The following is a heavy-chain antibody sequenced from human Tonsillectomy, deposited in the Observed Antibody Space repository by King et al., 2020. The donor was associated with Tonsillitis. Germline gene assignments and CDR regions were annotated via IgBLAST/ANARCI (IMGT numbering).Heavy chain of an antibody. CDR1: GDSISSYY. Sequence: QLQESGPGLVKPSETLSLTCTVSGDSISSYYWSWIRHPPGKGLEWIGYIYSSGSPKYNPSLKSRLTISLDTSKNQFSLRLSSVTAADTAVYYCARSSGYYREDCGYWGQGTLVTVSS. V-gene: IGHV4-59*01. CDR2: IYSSGSP. J-gene: IGHJ4*02. D-gene: IGHD3-22*01. CDR3: ARSSGYYREDCGY.